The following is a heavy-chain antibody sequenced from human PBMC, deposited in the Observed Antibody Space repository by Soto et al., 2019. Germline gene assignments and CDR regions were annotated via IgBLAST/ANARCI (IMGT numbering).Heavy chain of an antibody. Sequence: EVQLLESGGGFVQPGGSLRLSCAASGITFRNYAMSWVRQAPGKGLEWVSVVSGSGDRTYYAESVKGRFTISRDNSKNTLHLQMNSLGAEDTAVYYCATRNYYDSSGYYYWYYFDFWGQGTLVTVSS. V-gene: IGHV3-23*01. J-gene: IGHJ4*02. CDR2: VSGSGDRT. D-gene: IGHD3-22*01. CDR3: ATRNYYDSSGYYYWYYFDF. CDR1: GITFRNYA.